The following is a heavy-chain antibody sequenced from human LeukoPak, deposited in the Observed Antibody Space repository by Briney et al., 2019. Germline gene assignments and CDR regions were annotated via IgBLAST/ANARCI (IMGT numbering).Heavy chain of an antibody. CDR3: AKDLPITMVRGVNFDY. J-gene: IGHJ4*02. V-gene: IGHV3-23*01. CDR2: ISGSGGST. CDR1: GFTFSSYA. Sequence: GGSLRLSCAASGFTFSSYAMSWVRQAPGKGLEWVSAISGSGGSTYYADSVKGRFTISRDNSKNTLYLQMSSLRAEDTAVYYCAKDLPITMVRGVNFDYWGQGTLVTVSS. D-gene: IGHD3-10*01.